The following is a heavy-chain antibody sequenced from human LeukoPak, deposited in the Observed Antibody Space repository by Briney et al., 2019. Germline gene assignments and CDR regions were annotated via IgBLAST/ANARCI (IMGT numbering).Heavy chain of an antibody. V-gene: IGHV4-59*01. J-gene: IGHJ6*03. CDR2: TYYSGST. CDR1: GGSISSYY. Sequence: SETLSLTCTVSGGSISSYYWSWIRQPPGKGLEWIGYTYYSGSTNYNPSLKSRVTISVDTSKNQFSLKLSSVTAADTVVYYCARVGHPYYYYMDVWGKGTTVTVSS. CDR3: ARVGHPYYYYMDV.